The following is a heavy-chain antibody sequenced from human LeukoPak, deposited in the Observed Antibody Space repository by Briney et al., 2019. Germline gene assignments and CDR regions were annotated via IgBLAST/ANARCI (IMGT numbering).Heavy chain of an antibody. V-gene: IGHV4-38-2*02. J-gene: IGHJ4*02. CDR1: GYSISSGYY. D-gene: IGHD3-16*02. CDR2: IYHSGST. Sequence: SETLSLTCTVSGYSISSGYYWGWIRQPPGKGLEWIGSIYHSGSTYYNPSLKSRVTISVDTSKNQFSLKLSSVTAADTAVYYCARDLRYDYVWGSYRLDYWGQGTLVTVSS. CDR3: ARDLRYDYVWGSYRLDY.